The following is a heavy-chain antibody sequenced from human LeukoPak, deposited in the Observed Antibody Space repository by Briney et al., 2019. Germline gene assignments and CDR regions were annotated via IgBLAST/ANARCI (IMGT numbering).Heavy chain of an antibody. CDR1: GGSISSGSYY. CDR2: IYTSGST. CDR3: ARVLHGYSYGAEFDY. D-gene: IGHD5-18*01. J-gene: IGHJ4*02. V-gene: IGHV4-61*02. Sequence: TLSLTCTVSGGSISSGSYYWSWIRQPAGKGLEWIGRIYTSGSTNYNPSLKSRVTISVDTSKNQFSLKLSSVTAADTAVYYCARVLHGYSYGAEFDYWGQGTLVTVSS.